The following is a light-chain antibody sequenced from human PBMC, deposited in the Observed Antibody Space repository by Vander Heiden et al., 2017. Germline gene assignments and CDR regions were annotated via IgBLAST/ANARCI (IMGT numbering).Light chain of an antibody. CDR1: QDISNY. V-gene: IGKV1-33*01. CDR2: DAS. Sequence: DMHMTQSPSSLSASVGDRVTITCQASQDISNYLNWYQQKPWKPPKLLIYDASDLETGVPSRFSGSGSGTDFTFTISSLQPADIATYYCQQYDDLPPMYTFGQGTKLEI. CDR3: QQYDDLPPMYT. J-gene: IGKJ2*01.